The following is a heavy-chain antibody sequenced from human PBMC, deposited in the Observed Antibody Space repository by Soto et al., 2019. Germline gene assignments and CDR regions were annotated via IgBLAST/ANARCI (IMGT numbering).Heavy chain of an antibody. J-gene: IGHJ6*02. Sequence: SETLSLTCTVSGGSISSGGYYWSWIRQHPGKGLEWIGYIYYSGSTYYNPSLKSRVTISVDTSKNQFSLKLSSVTAADTAVYYCARTYDFWKLDVWGQGTTVTVSS. CDR2: IYYSGST. D-gene: IGHD3-3*01. CDR3: ARTYDFWKLDV. CDR1: GGSISSGGYY. V-gene: IGHV4-31*03.